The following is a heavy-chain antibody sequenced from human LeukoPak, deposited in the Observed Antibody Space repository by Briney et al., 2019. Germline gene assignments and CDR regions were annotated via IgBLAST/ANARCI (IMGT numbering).Heavy chain of an antibody. J-gene: IGHJ4*02. CDR2: IYTSGST. Sequence: PSQTLSLTCTVSGGSISSGSYYWSWIRQPAGKGLEWIGRIYTSGSTNYNPSLKSRVTISVDTSKNQFSLKLSSVTAADTAVYYCARNGDSSSSALLDYWGQGTLVTVSS. V-gene: IGHV4-61*02. CDR3: ARNGDSSSSALLDY. CDR1: GGSISSGSYY. D-gene: IGHD6-6*01.